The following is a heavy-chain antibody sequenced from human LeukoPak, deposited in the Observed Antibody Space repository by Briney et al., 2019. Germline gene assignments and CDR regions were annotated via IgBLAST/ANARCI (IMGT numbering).Heavy chain of an antibody. CDR1: GGSFSCYY. CDR3: ARGPTISETGYFDY. D-gene: IGHD1-1*01. CDR2: INHRGDT. Sequence: PSETLSLTCAVYGGSFSCYYWIWIRQPPGKGLEWIAEINHRGDTNYNPSLKSRVTISVDTSKNQFSLKVTSLTAADTAVYYCARGPTISETGYFDYWGQGTLVTVSS. J-gene: IGHJ4*03. V-gene: IGHV4-34*01.